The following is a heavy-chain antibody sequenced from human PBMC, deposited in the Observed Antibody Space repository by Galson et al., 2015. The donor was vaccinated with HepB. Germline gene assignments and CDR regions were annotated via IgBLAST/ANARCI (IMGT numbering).Heavy chain of an antibody. CDR3: AKDPYQLPLNWFDP. D-gene: IGHD2-2*01. Sequence: SLRLSCAASGFTFDDYAMHWVRQAPGKGLEWVSGISWNSGSIGYADSVKGRFTISRDNAKNSLYLQMNSLRAEDTALYYCAKDPYQLPLNWFDPWGQGTLVTVSS. V-gene: IGHV3-9*01. CDR2: ISWNSGSI. CDR1: GFTFDDYA. J-gene: IGHJ5*02.